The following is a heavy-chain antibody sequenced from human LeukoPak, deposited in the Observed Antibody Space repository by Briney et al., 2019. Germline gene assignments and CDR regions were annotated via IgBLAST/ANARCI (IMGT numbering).Heavy chain of an antibody. V-gene: IGHV3-21*01. Sequence: PGGSLRLSCAASGFTFSSYSMNWVRQAPGKGLEWVSSISSSSSYIYYADSVKGRFTISRDNSKNTLYLQMNSLRAEDTAVYYCARDRLGYSYAYYFDYWGQGTLVTVSS. D-gene: IGHD5-18*01. CDR2: ISSSSSYI. CDR3: ARDRLGYSYAYYFDY. J-gene: IGHJ4*02. CDR1: GFTFSSYS.